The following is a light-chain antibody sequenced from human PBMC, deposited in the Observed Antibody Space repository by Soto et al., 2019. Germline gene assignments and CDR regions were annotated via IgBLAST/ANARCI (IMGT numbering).Light chain of an antibody. CDR1: QSVLYSSNNKNY. Sequence: DIVMTQSPDSLAVSLGERATINCKSSQSVLYSSNNKNYLAWYQQKPGQPPKLLIYWASTRESGVPDRFSGSGSGTDFTLTISSLQAEDVAVYYCQQYYSTPLTFGPVTKVDI. CDR3: QQYYSTPLT. V-gene: IGKV4-1*01. CDR2: WAS. J-gene: IGKJ3*01.